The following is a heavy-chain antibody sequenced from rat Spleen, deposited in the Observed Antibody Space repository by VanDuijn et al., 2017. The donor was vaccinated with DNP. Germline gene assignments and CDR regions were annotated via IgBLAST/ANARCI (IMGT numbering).Heavy chain of an antibody. CDR3: ARLQYAMDA. CDR1: GFTFSDYN. J-gene: IGHJ2*01. D-gene: IGHD1-8*01. CDR2: ISYDGSST. Sequence: EVQLVESGGGLVQPGRSLKLSCAASGFTFSDYNMAWVRQAPKKGLEWVATISYDGSSTYYRDSVKGRFTISRDNAKSTLYLQMDSLRSEDTATYYCARLQYAMDAWGQGVMVTVSS. V-gene: IGHV5-7*01.